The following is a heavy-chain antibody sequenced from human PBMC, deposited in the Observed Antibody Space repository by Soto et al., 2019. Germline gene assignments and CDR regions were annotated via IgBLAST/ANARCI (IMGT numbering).Heavy chain of an antibody. D-gene: IGHD1-7*01. CDR1: GGSFSGYY. Sequence: SETLSLTCAVYGGSFSGYYWSWIRQPPGKGLEWIGEINHSGSTNYNPSLKSRVTISVDTSKNQFSLKLSSVTAADTAVYYCAREVPAGWNYPSHARNGNWFDPWGQGTLVTVS. CDR3: AREVPAGWNYPSHARNGNWFDP. J-gene: IGHJ5*02. CDR2: INHSGST. V-gene: IGHV4-34*01.